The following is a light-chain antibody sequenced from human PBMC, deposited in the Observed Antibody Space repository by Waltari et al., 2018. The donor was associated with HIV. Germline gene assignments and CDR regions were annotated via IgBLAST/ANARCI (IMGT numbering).Light chain of an antibody. CDR2: WAS. V-gene: IGKV4-1*01. CDR1: HSVLYTSNSNNY. Sequence: DIVMTQSPDSLAVSLGARATINCKSSHSVLYTSNSNNYLAWYQQKPGQPPKLLIYWASTRESGVPDRFSGSGSGTEFTLTISSLQAEDVAVYYCQQYYSTPITFGQGTRPEIK. J-gene: IGKJ5*01. CDR3: QQYYSTPIT.